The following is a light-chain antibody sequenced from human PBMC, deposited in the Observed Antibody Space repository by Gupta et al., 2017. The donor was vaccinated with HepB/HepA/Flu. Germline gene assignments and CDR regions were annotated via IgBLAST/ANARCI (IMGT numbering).Light chain of an antibody. V-gene: IGKV3-20*01. CDR2: GAS. CDR3: QQEGSSPLT. J-gene: IGKJ5*01. CDR1: QSVSSSY. Sequence: EIVLTQSPGTLSLSPGERATLSCRASQSVSSSYLAWYQQKPGQAPRLLIYGASSRATGIPDRFRCSGSGTEFTLTISRREPEDFAVYYCQQEGSSPLTFGQGTRLEIK.